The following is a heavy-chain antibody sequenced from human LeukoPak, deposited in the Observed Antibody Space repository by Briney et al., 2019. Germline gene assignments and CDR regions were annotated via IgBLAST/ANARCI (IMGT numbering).Heavy chain of an antibody. V-gene: IGHV4-34*01. CDR1: GGSFSGYY. J-gene: IGHJ4*02. Sequence: SETLSLTCAVYGGSFSGYYWSWVRQPPGKGLEWIGEINHSGSTNYNPSLKSRVAISVDTSKNQFSLKLSSVTAADTAVYYCARGPTDFDYWGQGTLVTVSS. D-gene: IGHD1-1*01. CDR3: ARGPTDFDY. CDR2: INHSGST.